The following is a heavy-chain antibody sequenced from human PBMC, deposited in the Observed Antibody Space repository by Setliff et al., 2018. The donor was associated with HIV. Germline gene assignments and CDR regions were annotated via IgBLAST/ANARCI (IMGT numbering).Heavy chain of an antibody. CDR3: ARVPFGSGSYYFDF. D-gene: IGHD3-10*01. CDR1: GYSISSGYY. CDR2: IYHSGNT. J-gene: IGHJ4*02. V-gene: IGHV4-38-2*02. Sequence: ETLSLTCTVSGYSISSGYYWGFIRQPPGKGLEWIGNIYHSGNTYSNPSLKSRVTILVDTSKNQFSLKLSSVTAADTAVYFCARVPFGSGSYYFDFWGQGTLVTVSS.